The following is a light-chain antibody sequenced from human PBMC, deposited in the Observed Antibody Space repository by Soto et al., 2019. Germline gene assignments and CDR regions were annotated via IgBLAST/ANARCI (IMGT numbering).Light chain of an antibody. CDR1: HDINSR. Sequence: DIQMTQSPSSVSASLGDRVAITCRASHDINSRLAWYQQKPGMAPTLLIHSASTLRSGVPSRFSGGGSGTDFTLTISSLQPEDLGTYYCQQAHSFPLTFGPGTKLEI. CDR2: SAS. J-gene: IGKJ2*01. CDR3: QQAHSFPLT. V-gene: IGKV1-12*01.